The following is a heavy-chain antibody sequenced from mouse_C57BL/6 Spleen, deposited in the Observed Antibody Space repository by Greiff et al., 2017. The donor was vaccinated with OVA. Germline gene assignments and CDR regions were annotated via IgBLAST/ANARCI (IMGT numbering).Heavy chain of an antibody. CDR3: ARDSGTVALAY. CDR1: GYAFSSSW. D-gene: IGHD1-1*01. Sequence: VQLQQSGPELVKPGASVKISCKASGYAFSSSWMNWVKQRPGKGLEWIGRIYPGDGDTNYNGKFKGKATLTADKSSSTAYMQLSSLTSEDSAVYFCARDSGTVALAYWGQGTTLTVSS. CDR2: IYPGDGDT. J-gene: IGHJ2*01. V-gene: IGHV1-82*01.